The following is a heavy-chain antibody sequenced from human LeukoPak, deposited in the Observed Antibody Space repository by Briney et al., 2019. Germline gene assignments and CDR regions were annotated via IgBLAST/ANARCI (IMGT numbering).Heavy chain of an antibody. CDR2: ISAYNGNT. V-gene: IGHV1-18*01. Sequence: ASVKVSCKASGYTFTSYGISWVRQGPRQGLEWVGWISAYNGNTNYAQKLQGRVTMTTDTSTSTPYIEMRSLRTADTAADYYARGKGPIAAAGKGFNYLGQGAQVTDSS. J-gene: IGHJ4*02. CDR1: GYTFTSYG. D-gene: IGHD6-13*01. CDR3: ARGKGPIAAAGKGFNY.